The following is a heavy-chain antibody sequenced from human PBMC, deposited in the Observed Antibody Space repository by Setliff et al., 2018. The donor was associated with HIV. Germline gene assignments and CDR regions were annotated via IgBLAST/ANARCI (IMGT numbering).Heavy chain of an antibody. CDR2: INAGYGNT. D-gene: IGHD6-13*01. CDR1: GYTFTSYA. Sequence: ASVKVSCKASGYTFTSYAIHWVRQAPGQSLEWMGWINAGYGNTKYSQKFQGRVTITRDTSASTVYMELSSLRSEDTAVYYCARADSSNWYHVDYWGQGTLVTVSS. CDR3: ARADSSNWYHVDY. V-gene: IGHV1-3*01. J-gene: IGHJ4*02.